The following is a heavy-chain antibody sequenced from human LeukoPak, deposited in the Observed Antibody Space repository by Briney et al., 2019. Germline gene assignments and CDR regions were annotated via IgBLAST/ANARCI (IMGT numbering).Heavy chain of an antibody. V-gene: IGHV6-1*01. CDR1: GDSVSSNSAA. D-gene: IGHD1-1*01. CDR3: TRGWNSFDY. Sequence: PSQTLSLTCAISGDSVSSNSAAWNWIRQSPSRGLEWVGRTYYRSKWYNDYALSVRGRISINPDTSKNQFSLQLNSMTPEDTAVYYCTRGWNSFDYWGQGTLVTVSS. CDR2: TYYRSKWYN. J-gene: IGHJ4*02.